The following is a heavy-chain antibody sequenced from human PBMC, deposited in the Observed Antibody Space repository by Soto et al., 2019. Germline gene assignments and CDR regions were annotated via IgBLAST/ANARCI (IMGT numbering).Heavy chain of an antibody. J-gene: IGHJ5*02. CDR2: IYYSGST. CDR3: ARGEDYGDSNWLDP. D-gene: IGHD4-17*01. Sequence: TLSLTCTLSGCSIISGVYYWSWIRQHPGKGLEWIGYIYYSGSTYYNPSLKSRVTISVDTSKNQFSLKLSSVTAADTAVYYCARGEDYGDSNWLDPWGQGTLVTVSS. CDR1: GCSIISGVYY. V-gene: IGHV4-31*03.